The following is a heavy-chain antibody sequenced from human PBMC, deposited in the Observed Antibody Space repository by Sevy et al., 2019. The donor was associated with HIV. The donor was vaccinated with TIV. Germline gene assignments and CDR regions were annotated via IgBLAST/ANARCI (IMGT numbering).Heavy chain of an antibody. Sequence: AGSLRLSCTASGFTFGDYCMSWVRQAPGKGLEWVAFLKSDVYGGTVDHAASVRGRFVISRDDSKTIAYLQMNDLKTEATGVYYCTRWKAAQSIFDYWGQGALVTVSS. CDR3: TRWKAAQSIFDY. CDR2: LKSDVYGGTV. V-gene: IGHV3-49*04. D-gene: IGHD6-13*01. CDR1: GFTFGDYC. J-gene: IGHJ4*02.